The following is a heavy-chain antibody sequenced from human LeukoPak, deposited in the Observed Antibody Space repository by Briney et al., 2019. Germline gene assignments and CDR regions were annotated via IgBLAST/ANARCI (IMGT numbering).Heavy chain of an antibody. CDR2: IHYSGST. CDR1: GGSISSYY. CDR3: ARVPNYYYYYGMDV. V-gene: IGHV4-59*01. J-gene: IGHJ6*02. Sequence: SETLSLTCTVSGGSISSYYWSWIRQPPGKGLEWIGYIHYSGSTNYNPSLKSRVTISVDTSKNQFSLKLSSVTAADTAVYYCARVPNYYYYYGMDVWGQGTSVTVSS.